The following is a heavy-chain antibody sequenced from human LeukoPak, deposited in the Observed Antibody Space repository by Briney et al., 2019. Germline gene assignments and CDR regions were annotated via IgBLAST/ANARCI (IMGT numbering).Heavy chain of an antibody. D-gene: IGHD6-13*01. CDR2: IYYSGST. V-gene: IGHV4-59*01. CDR1: GGSISSYY. Sequence: SETLSLTCTVSGGSISSYYWSWIRQPPGKGLEWIGDIYYSGSTNYNPSLKSRVTISVDTSKNQFSLKRSSVTAADTAVYYCARASSIAAAGTGFDYWGQGTLVTVSS. J-gene: IGHJ4*02. CDR3: ARASSIAAAGTGFDY.